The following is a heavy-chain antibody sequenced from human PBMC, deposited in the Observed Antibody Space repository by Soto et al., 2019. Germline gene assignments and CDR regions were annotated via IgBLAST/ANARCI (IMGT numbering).Heavy chain of an antibody. CDR3: ARELVVPAATHSNYYYYGMDV. D-gene: IGHD2-2*01. V-gene: IGHV4-31*03. CDR1: GGSISSGGYY. Sequence: PSETLSLTCTVSGGSISSGGYYWSWIRHHPGKGLEWIGYIYYSGSTYYNPSLKSRVTISVDTSKNQFSLKLSSVTAADTAVYYCARELVVPAATHSNYYYYGMDVWGQGTTVTV. J-gene: IGHJ6*01. CDR2: IYYSGST.